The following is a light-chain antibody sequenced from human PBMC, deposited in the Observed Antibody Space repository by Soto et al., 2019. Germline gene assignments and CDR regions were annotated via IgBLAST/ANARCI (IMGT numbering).Light chain of an antibody. CDR3: QQYDNVFT. J-gene: IGKJ5*01. Sequence: DIQMTQSPSSLSASVGDRVTITCQASQDITMYLNWYQQKPGKAPKLLIYDASNLQTGVPSRFSGSGYGTDFTFTISSLQPEDIATSYCQQYDNVFTLGQGTRLEIK. CDR2: DAS. CDR1: QDITMY. V-gene: IGKV1-33*01.